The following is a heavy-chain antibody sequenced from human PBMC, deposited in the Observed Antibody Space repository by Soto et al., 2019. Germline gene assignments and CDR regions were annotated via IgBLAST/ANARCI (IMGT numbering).Heavy chain of an antibody. J-gene: IGHJ4*02. D-gene: IGHD6-13*01. CDR3: ARDGWSIAAAGTSSTSYYFDY. Sequence: NPSETLSLTCTVSGGSISSGGYYWSWIRQHPGKGLEWIGYIYYSGSTYYNPSLKSRVTISVDTSKNQFSLKLSSVTAADTAVYYCARDGWSIAAAGTSSTSYYFDYWGQGTLVTVSS. V-gene: IGHV4-31*03. CDR2: IYYSGST. CDR1: GGSISSGGYY.